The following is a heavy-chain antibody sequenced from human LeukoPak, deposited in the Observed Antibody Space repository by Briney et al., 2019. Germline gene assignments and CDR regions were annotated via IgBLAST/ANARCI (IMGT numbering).Heavy chain of an antibody. D-gene: IGHD6-13*01. V-gene: IGHV3-74*01. CDR2: INTDGTRT. Sequence: PGGSLRLSCAASGFSFSSYWMHWVRQAPGKGLVWVSHINTDGTRTSYADSVKGRFTISRDNAKNSLYLQMNSLRAEDTAVYYCARGAAAAPYYFDYWGQGTLVTVSS. CDR3: ARGAAAAPYYFDY. J-gene: IGHJ4*02. CDR1: GFSFSSYW.